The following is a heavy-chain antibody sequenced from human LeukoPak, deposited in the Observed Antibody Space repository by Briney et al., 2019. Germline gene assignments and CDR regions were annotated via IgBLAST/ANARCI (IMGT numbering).Heavy chain of an antibody. J-gene: IGHJ4*02. CDR3: ARDIPKRTPYYYDSSGYYGG. CDR2: IYYSGST. V-gene: IGHV4-39*07. D-gene: IGHD3-22*01. CDR1: GGSFSSSSYY. Sequence: PSETLSLTCTVSGGSFSSSSYYWGWIRQPPGKGLEWIGSIYYSGSTYYDPSLKSRVTISVDTSKNQFSLKLSSVTAADTAVYYCARDIPKRTPYYYDSSGYYGGWGQGTLVTVSS.